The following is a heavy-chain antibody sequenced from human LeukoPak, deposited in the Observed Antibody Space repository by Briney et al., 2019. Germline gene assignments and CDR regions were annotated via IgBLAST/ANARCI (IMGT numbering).Heavy chain of an antibody. CDR2: IYYSGST. Sequence: PSETLSLTCTVSGGSISSSSYYWGRIRQPPGKGLEWIGSIYYSGSTYYNPSLKSRVTISVDTSKNQFSLKLSSVTAADTAVYYCAREKKTGTTRWFDPWGQGTLVTVSS. CDR3: AREKKTGTTRWFDP. CDR1: GGSISSSSYY. D-gene: IGHD1-14*01. J-gene: IGHJ5*02. V-gene: IGHV4-39*02.